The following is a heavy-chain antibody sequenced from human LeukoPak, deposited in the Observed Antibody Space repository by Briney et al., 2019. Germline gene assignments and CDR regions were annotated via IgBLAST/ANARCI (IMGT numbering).Heavy chain of an antibody. J-gene: IGHJ4*02. V-gene: IGHV4-30-2*01. CDR2: TYHSGRS. CDR3: ARDTKAAAGPFDY. Sequence: PSETLSLTCTVSGGSLISDSSYWSWIRQPPGKALEWIGYTYHSGRSYYNPSLKSRVTISLDRSENQFSLKLSSVTAADTAVYYCARDTKAAAGPFDYWGQGTLVTVSS. D-gene: IGHD6-13*01. CDR1: GGSLISDSSY.